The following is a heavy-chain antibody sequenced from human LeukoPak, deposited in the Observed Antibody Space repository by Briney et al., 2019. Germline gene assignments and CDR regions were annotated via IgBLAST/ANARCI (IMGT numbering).Heavy chain of an antibody. D-gene: IGHD6-13*01. J-gene: IGHJ5*02. Sequence: SQTLSLTCTVSGGSISSGSYYWSWIRQPAGKGLEWIGEINHSGSTNYNPSLKSRVTISVDTSKNQFSLKLSSVTAADTAVYYCARGLLFFMGSSWPNWFDPWGQGTLVTVSS. CDR1: GGSISSGSYY. V-gene: IGHV4-61*09. CDR3: ARGLLFFMGSSWPNWFDP. CDR2: INHSGST.